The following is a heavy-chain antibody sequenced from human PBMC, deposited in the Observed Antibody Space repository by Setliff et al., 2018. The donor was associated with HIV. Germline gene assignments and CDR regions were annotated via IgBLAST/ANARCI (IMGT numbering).Heavy chain of an antibody. V-gene: IGHV1-18*01. D-gene: IGHD3-3*01. CDR2: ISAYNGNT. J-gene: IGHJ4*02. Sequence: SVKVSCKASGYTFTSYGISWVRQAPGQGLEWMGWISAYNGNTNYAQKLQGRVTMTTDTSTSTAYMELRSLRSDDTAVYYCARNYNFWSGYPGGGFDYWGQGTLVTVSS. CDR3: ARNYNFWSGYPGGGFDY. CDR1: GYTFTSYG.